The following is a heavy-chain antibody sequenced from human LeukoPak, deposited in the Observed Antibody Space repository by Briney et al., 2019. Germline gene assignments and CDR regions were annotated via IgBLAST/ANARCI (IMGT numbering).Heavy chain of an antibody. J-gene: IGHJ4*02. Sequence: GGSLRLSCAASGFTFSSYAMSWVRQAPGKGLEWVSAISGSGGSTYYADSVKGRFTISRDNSKNTLYLQMNSLRAEDTAVYYCAKTPDPLYSYGSDESYWGQGTLVTVSS. V-gene: IGHV3-23*01. CDR2: ISGSGGST. D-gene: IGHD5-18*01. CDR1: GFTFSSYA. CDR3: AKTPDPLYSYGSDESY.